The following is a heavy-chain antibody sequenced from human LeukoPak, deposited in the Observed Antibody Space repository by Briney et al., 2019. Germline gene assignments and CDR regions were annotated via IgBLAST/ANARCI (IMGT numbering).Heavy chain of an antibody. D-gene: IGHD1-26*01. CDR1: GFTFSSYG. J-gene: IGHJ4*02. Sequence: GRSLRLSCAASGFTFSSYGMHWVRQAPGKGLEWVAVIWYGGSNKYYADSVKGRFTISRDNSKNTLYLQMNSLRAEDTAVYYCAKEGGRIVGATTALDYWGQGTLVTVSS. V-gene: IGHV3-30*18. CDR3: AKEGGRIVGATTALDY. CDR2: IWYGGSNK.